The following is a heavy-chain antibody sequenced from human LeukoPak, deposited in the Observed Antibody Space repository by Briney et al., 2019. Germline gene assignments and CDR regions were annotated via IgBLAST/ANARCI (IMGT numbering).Heavy chain of an antibody. D-gene: IGHD1-1*01. CDR3: ARGGSGNWNAPFDY. CDR2: INWNGGST. CDR1: GFTVSSNY. Sequence: PGGSLRLSCAASGFTVSSNYMSWVRQAPGKGLEWVSGINWNGGSTGYADSVKGRFTISRDNAKNSLYLQMNSLRAEDTALYYCARGGSGNWNAPFDYWGQGTLVTVSS. V-gene: IGHV3-20*04. J-gene: IGHJ4*02.